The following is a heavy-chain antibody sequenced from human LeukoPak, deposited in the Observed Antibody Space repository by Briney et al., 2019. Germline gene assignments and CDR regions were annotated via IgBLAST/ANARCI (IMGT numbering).Heavy chain of an antibody. CDR3: ARGLYVLRFLEWLSSGYYYYMDV. D-gene: IGHD3-3*01. CDR1: GYTFTSYD. J-gene: IGHJ6*03. Sequence: ASVKVSCKASGYTFTSYDINLVRQATGQGLEWMGWMNPNSGNTGYAQKFQGRVTITRNTSISTAYMELSSLRSEDTAVYYCARGLYVLRFLEWLSSGYYYYMDVWGKGTTVTVSS. V-gene: IGHV1-8*03. CDR2: MNPNSGNT.